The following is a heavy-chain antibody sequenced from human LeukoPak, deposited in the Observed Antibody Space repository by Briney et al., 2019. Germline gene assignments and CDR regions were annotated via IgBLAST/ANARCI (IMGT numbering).Heavy chain of an antibody. Sequence: GGSLRLSCAASGFTFSSYAMSWVRQAPGKGLEWVSAISGSGGSTYYADSVKGRFTISRDNSKNTLYLQMHSLRAEDTAVYYCANTLSSWFGEFSYYFDYWGQGTLVTVSS. CDR1: GFTFSSYA. J-gene: IGHJ4*02. V-gene: IGHV3-23*01. CDR3: ANTLSSWFGEFSYYFDY. CDR2: ISGSGGST. D-gene: IGHD3-10*01.